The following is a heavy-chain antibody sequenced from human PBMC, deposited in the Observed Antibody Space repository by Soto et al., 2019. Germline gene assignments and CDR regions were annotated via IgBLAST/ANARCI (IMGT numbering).Heavy chain of an antibody. D-gene: IGHD2-15*01. J-gene: IGHJ4*02. CDR1: GYTFTIYH. CDR3: ARDTPPTAY. V-gene: IGHV1-18*01. Sequence: QVQLVQSGAEVKKPGASVKVSCKTSGYTFTIYHISWVRQAPGQGLEWMGWISAYNTNTHYAQKFQGRVTMTTDTLPSTAYMELRSLRSDDTAVYYCARDTPPTAYWGQGTLVTVSS. CDR2: ISAYNTNT.